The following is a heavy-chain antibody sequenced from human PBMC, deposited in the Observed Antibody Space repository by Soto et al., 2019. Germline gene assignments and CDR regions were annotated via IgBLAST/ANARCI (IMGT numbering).Heavy chain of an antibody. CDR3: ARTLDYGHTDV. CDR1: GGSISSGGYY. CDR2: IYYSRST. Sequence: SETLSLTCTVSGGSISSGGYYWSWIRQHPGKGLEWIGYIYYSRSTNYNPSLKSRVTISVNTSKNQFSLKLSSVTAADTAVYYCARTLDYGHTDVWGKGTTVTVSS. V-gene: IGHV4-31*03. D-gene: IGHD3-16*01. J-gene: IGHJ6*03.